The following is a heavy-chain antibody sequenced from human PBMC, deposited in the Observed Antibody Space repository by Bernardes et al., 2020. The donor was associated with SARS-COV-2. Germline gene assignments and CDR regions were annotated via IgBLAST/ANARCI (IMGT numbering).Heavy chain of an antibody. CDR2: ISAYNGNT. CDR1: GYTFTSYG. Sequence: ASVKVSCKASGYTFTSYGISWVRQAPGQGLEWMGWISAYNGNTNHAQKLQGRVTMTTDTSPSTAFMELRSLRSDDTAVYYCARDDPENYYYYGMDVWGQGTTVTVSS. V-gene: IGHV1-18*01. J-gene: IGHJ6*02. CDR3: ARDDPENYYYYGMDV.